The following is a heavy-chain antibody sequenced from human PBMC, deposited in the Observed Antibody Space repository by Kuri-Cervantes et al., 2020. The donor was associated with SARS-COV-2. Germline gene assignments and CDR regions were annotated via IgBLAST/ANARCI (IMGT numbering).Heavy chain of an antibody. V-gene: IGHV4-39*01. CDR3: ARGVLYYYYYMDV. CDR2: IYYSGST. J-gene: IGHJ6*03. CDR1: GDSISSSRYY. Sequence: SETLSLTCTVSGDSISSSRYYWGWIRQPPGKGLEWIGSIYYSGSTYYNPSLKSRVTISVDTSKNQFSLKLSSVTAADTAVYYCARGVLYYYYYMDVWGKGTTVTVSS. D-gene: IGHD3-3*01.